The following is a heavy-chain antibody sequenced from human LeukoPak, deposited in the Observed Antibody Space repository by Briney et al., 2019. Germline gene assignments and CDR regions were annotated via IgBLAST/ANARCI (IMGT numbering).Heavy chain of an antibody. Sequence: PGRSLRLSCAASGFTFSSYGMHWVRQAPGKGLEWVAVIWYDGSNKYYADSVKGRFTISRDNSKNTLYLQMNSLRAEDTAVYYCARMVRGAPIFDYWGQGTLVTVSS. V-gene: IGHV3-33*08. CDR3: ARMVRGAPIFDY. CDR1: GFTFSSYG. CDR2: IWYDGSNK. J-gene: IGHJ4*02. D-gene: IGHD3-10*01.